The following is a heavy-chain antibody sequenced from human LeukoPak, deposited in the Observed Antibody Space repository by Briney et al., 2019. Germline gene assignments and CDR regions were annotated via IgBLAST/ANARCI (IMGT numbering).Heavy chain of an antibody. CDR3: ACTAYYYYYLDV. J-gene: IGHJ6*03. V-gene: IGHV3-23*01. CDR2: ISGSGDNT. CDR1: GFTFSSHA. D-gene: IGHD5-18*01. Sequence: GRSLRLSCAASGFTFSSHAMSWVRQAPGEGLEWVSAISGSGDNTYYADSVKGRFTISRDNSKNTLYLHMSSLGAEDTAVYYCACTAYYYYYLDVWGKGTTVTVSS.